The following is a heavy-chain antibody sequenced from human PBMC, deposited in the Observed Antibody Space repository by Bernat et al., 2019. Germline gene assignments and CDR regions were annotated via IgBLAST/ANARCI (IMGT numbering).Heavy chain of an antibody. CDR3: ATLTLGYCSRTGYYFDY. V-gene: IGHV4-39*01. D-gene: IGHD2-2*01. CDR1: GGSISSSSYY. CDR2: IYYSGST. Sequence: QLQLQESGPGLVKPSETLSLTCTVSGGSISSSSYYWGWIRQPPGKGLEWIGSIYYSGSTYYNPSLKSRVTISVDTSKNQFSLKLSSVTAADTAVYYCATLTLGYCSRTGYYFDYWGQGTLVTVSS. J-gene: IGHJ4*02.